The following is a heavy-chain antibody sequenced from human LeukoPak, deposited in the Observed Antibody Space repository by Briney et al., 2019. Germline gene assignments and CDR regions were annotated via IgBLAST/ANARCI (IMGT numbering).Heavy chain of an antibody. CDR3: ATGNYYDSRGYYTFGH. Sequence: GGSLRLSCAASGFTFSRYWMHWVRHAPGKGLVWVSRINGVGSTTSYADSVKGGFTISRDNAKNTLYLQMNSLRAEDTAVYYCATGNYYDSRGYYTFGHWGQGTLVTVSS. V-gene: IGHV3-74*01. D-gene: IGHD3-22*01. CDR1: GFTFSRYW. CDR2: INGVGSTT. J-gene: IGHJ1*01.